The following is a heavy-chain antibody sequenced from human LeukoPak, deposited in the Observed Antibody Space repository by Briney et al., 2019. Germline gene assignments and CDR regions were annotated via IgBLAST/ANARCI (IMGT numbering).Heavy chain of an antibody. CDR1: GYTFTGYY. D-gene: IGHD3-10*01. V-gene: IGHV1-2*02. Sequence: ASVKASCKASGYTFTGYYMHWVRQAPGQGLKWMGWINPNSGGTNYAQKFQGRVTMTRDTSISTAYMELSRLRSDDTAVYYCARDPLYYYGSGSRAAFDIWGQGTMVTVSS. CDR2: INPNSGGT. CDR3: ARDPLYYYGSGSRAAFDI. J-gene: IGHJ3*02.